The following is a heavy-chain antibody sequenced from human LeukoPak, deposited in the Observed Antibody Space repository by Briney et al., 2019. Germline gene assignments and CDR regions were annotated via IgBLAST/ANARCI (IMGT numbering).Heavy chain of an antibody. CDR3: ARDLVLSPSYCSSTSCYVPHFDY. Sequence: ASVTVSFKASGYTFTTYGISWVRQAPGQGLEWMGWISAYNGNTNYAKKLQGRVTMTTDTSTSTAYMELRSLRSDVTAVYYCARDLVLSPSYCSSTSCYVPHFDYWGQGTLVTVSS. V-gene: IGHV1-18*04. CDR2: ISAYNGNT. CDR1: GYTFTTYG. J-gene: IGHJ4*02. D-gene: IGHD2-2*01.